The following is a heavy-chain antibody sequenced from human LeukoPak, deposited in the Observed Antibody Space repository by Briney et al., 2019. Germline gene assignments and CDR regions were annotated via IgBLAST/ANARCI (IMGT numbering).Heavy chain of an antibody. D-gene: IGHD1-20*01. CDR2: IYYSGST. J-gene: IGHJ4*02. V-gene: IGHV4-31*03. CDR3: ARGNWNDLFDY. CDR1: GGSISSGGYY. Sequence: SETLSLTCTVSGGSISSGGYYWSWIRQHPGKGLEWIGYIYYSGSTYYNPSLKSRVTISVDTSKNQFSLKLSSVTAADTAVYYCARGNWNDLFDYWGQGTLVTVSS.